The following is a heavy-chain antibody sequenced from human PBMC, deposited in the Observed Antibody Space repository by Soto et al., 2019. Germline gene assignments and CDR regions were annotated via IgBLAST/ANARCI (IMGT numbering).Heavy chain of an antibody. CDR3: ARGLISGYYLYDAFDI. D-gene: IGHD3-22*01. CDR1: GGSISSYY. V-gene: IGHV4-59*01. J-gene: IGHJ3*02. Sequence: PXXTLSLPFTVSGGSISSYYWRWIPQPPGKGLEWIGYIYYSGSTNYNPSLKSRVTISVDTSKNQFSLKLSSVTAADTAVYYCARGLISGYYLYDAFDIWGQGTMVTVSS. CDR2: IYYSGST.